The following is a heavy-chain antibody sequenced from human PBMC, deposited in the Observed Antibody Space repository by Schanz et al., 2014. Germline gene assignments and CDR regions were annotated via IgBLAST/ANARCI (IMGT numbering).Heavy chain of an antibody. CDR1: GYTFTSYS. J-gene: IGHJ4*02. D-gene: IGHD3-10*01. V-gene: IGHV1-46*01. CDR2: INLSGGST. Sequence: QVQLVQSGAEVKKPGASVKVSCKASGYTFTSYSMHWVRQAPGQGLEWMGIINLSGGSTNNAQKFQGRVTMTRDTSTDTAYLELTSLRSEDTALYYCAEDGIMVQGGIWERYFDSWGQGTLVTVSS. CDR3: AEDGIMVQGGIWERYFDS.